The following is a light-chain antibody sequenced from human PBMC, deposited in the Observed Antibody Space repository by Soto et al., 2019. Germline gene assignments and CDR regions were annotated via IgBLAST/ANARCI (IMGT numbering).Light chain of an antibody. V-gene: IGLV2-23*02. CDR3: CSYAGSYTFV. Sequence: QSVLTQPASVSGSPGQSIAISCSGTSSDVGDYKSVSWYQHHPGKVPKLVIFEVSNRPSGVSNRFSGSKSGNTASLTISGLQAEDEADYYCCSYAGSYTFVFGTGTKLTVL. J-gene: IGLJ1*01. CDR2: EVS. CDR1: SSDVGDYKS.